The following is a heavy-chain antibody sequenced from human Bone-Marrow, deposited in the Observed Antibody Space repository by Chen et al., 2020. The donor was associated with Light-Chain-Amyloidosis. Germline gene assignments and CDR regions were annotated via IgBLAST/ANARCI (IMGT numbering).Heavy chain of an antibody. D-gene: IGHD3-22*01. CDR1: GFPFASYW. V-gene: IGHV3-7*04. CDR2: IGQHGSEK. J-gene: IGHJ6*02. CDR3: ARGRWLGGMDV. Sequence: EVRLVGLGGGLFQPGGSLRLSWAASGFPFASYWLPWARQAPGKGLEWVANIGQHGSEKFYVASVKGRVTISRDNPNNPLYLEMNSLGSEDTAVYYCARGRWLGGMDVWGQGTTVTVSS.